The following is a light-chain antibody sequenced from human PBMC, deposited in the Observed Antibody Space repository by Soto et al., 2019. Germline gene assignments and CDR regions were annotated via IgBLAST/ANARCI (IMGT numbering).Light chain of an antibody. CDR2: EVS. V-gene: IGLV2-8*01. CDR3: SSYAGSNNPYV. CDR1: SSXVGGYNY. J-gene: IGLJ1*01. Sequence: QSALTQPPSASGSPGQSVTISCTGTSSXVGGYNYVSWYQQHPGKAPKLMIYEVSKRPSGVPDRFSGSKSGNTASLSVSGLQAEDEADYYCSSYAGSNNPYVFGTGTKLTVL.